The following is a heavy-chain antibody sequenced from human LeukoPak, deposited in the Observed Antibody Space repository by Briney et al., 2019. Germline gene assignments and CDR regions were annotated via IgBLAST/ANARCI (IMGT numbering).Heavy chain of an antibody. Sequence: ASVKVSCKASGGTFSSYAISWVRQAPGQGLEWMGGIIPIFGTANYAQKFQGRVTITADKSTSTAYMELSRLRSEDTAVYYCARGDYYGSGRYAYAFDIWGQGTMVTVSS. CDR2: IIPIFGTA. V-gene: IGHV1-69*06. CDR3: ARGDYYGSGRYAYAFDI. CDR1: GGTFSSYA. J-gene: IGHJ3*02. D-gene: IGHD3-10*01.